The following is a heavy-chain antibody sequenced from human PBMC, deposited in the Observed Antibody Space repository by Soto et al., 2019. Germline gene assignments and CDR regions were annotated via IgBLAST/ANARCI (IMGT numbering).Heavy chain of an antibody. Sequence: PSETLSLTCTVSGGSISSYYWSWIRQPPGKGLEWIGYIYYSGSTNYIPSLKSRVTISVDTSKNQFSLKLSSVTAADTAVYYCARSERFGEGYYYYGMDVWGQGTTVTVSS. D-gene: IGHD3-16*01. CDR2: IYYSGST. CDR3: ARSERFGEGYYYYGMDV. V-gene: IGHV4-59*01. CDR1: GGSISSYY. J-gene: IGHJ6*02.